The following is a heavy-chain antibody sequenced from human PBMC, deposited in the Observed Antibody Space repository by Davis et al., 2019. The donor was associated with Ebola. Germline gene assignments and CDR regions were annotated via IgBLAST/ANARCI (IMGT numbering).Heavy chain of an antibody. D-gene: IGHD2-2*01. Sequence: HTGGSLRLSCAATGFTFSNYGMHWVRQAPGKGLVWVSRSNSDGSSTTYADSVKGRFTISRDNAKNTLYLQMNSLSAEDTAVYYCARAGGRYCSSTSCYPRKSVAWFDPWGQGTLVTVSS. CDR1: GFTFSNYG. CDR3: ARAGGRYCSSTSCYPRKSVAWFDP. CDR2: SNSDGSST. J-gene: IGHJ5*02. V-gene: IGHV3-74*01.